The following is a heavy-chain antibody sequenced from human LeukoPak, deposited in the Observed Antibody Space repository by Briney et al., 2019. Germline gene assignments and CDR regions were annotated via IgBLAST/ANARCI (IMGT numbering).Heavy chain of an antibody. Sequence: AASVKVSCKASGGTFSSYAISWVRQAPGQGLEWMGGIIPIFGTANYAQKFQGRVTITADKSTSTAYMELSSLRSEDTAVYYCAGQQTSYFDYWGQGTLVTVSS. D-gene: IGHD1/OR15-1a*01. CDR1: GGTFSSYA. J-gene: IGHJ4*02. CDR2: IIPIFGTA. V-gene: IGHV1-69*06. CDR3: AGQQTSYFDY.